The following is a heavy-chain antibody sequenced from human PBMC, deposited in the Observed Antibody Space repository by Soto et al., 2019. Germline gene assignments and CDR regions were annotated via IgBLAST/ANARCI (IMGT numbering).Heavy chain of an antibody. CDR3: ARSGSGGYDGSKYYHCGLGV. J-gene: IGHJ6*02. V-gene: IGHV5-51*01. CDR2: IYPDDSDT. D-gene: IGHD3-10*01. CDR1: GYTFTTYW. Sequence: GESLKISCKGSGYTFTTYWIGWMRQLPGKGLEWMGIIYPDDSDTKYSPSFQGHVTISADKSINTAYLQWSSLKASDTAMYYCARSGSGGYDGSKYYHCGLGVLGQGNTGT.